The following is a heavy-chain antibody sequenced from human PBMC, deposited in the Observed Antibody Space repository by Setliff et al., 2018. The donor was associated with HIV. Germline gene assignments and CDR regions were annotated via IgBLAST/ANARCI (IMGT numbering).Heavy chain of an antibody. CDR1: GGSISNYY. D-gene: IGHD7-27*01. CDR2: IYFTGSS. J-gene: IGHJ4*02. CDR3: ARELRGTWGGPPYYFDY. V-gene: IGHV4-59*12. Sequence: PSETLSLTCTVSGGSISNYYWSWIRQPPGKGLEWIGSIYFTGSSDNNPSLKSRVTLSVDTSKHQFSLKLSSVTAADTAVFYCARELRGTWGGPPYYFDYWGQGALVTVSS.